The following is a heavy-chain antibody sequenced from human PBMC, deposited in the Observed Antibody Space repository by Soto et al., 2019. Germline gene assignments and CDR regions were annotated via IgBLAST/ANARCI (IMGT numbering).Heavy chain of an antibody. CDR1: GFTFTSYG. CDR2: ISYDGGLQ. V-gene: IGHV3-30*03. D-gene: IGHD5-12*01. J-gene: IGHJ4*02. Sequence: QAHLVESGGGVVQPGRSLRLSCAASGFTFTSYGMHWVRQAPGTRLEWVAVISYDGGLQHYADSVKGRFTISRDNSKNMVLLQMNVLTAEARAVYYCVSDPGYGHASVPYSWGQGTLVSVSS. CDR3: VSDPGYGHASVPYS.